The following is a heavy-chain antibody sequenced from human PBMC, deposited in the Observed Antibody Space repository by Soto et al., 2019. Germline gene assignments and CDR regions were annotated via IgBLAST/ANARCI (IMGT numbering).Heavy chain of an antibody. CDR1: GGTFSSYA. CDR2: IIPIFGTA. CDR3: ARDPTYDFWSGYPAGDYYYGMDV. D-gene: IGHD3-3*01. V-gene: IGHV1-69*06. Sequence: GASVKVSCKASGGTFSSYAISWVRQAPGQGLEWMGGIIPIFGTANYAQKFQGRVTITADKSTSTAYMELSSLRSEDTAVYYCARDPTYDFWSGYPAGDYYYGMDVWGQGTTVTVSS. J-gene: IGHJ6*02.